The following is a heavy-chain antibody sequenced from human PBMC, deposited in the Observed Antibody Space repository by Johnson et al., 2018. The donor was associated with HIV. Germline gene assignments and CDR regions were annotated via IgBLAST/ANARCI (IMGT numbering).Heavy chain of an antibody. V-gene: IGHV3-30*03. Sequence: QVQLVEFGGGVVQPGRSLRLSCAASGFTFSSYGMHWVRQAPGKGLECVAVISYDGSNKYYADSVKGRFTISRDNSKNTLYLQMNSLRAEDTAVYYCARSEWELRYAFDIWGKGTMVTVSS. D-gene: IGHD1-26*01. CDR2: ISYDGSNK. CDR1: GFTFSSYG. J-gene: IGHJ3*02. CDR3: ARSEWELRYAFDI.